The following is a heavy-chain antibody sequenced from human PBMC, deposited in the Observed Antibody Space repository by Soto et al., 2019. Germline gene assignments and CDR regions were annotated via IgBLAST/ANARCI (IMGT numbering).Heavy chain of an antibody. V-gene: IGHV3-48*02. J-gene: IGHJ4*02. CDR3: ARESPSSQCLPNRYFDY. Sequence: GGSLRLSCAASRFTFSDYSINWVRQAPWKGLEWVSYISGGGETIYYADSVRGRFTISRDNAKNSLFLQMNSLRDEDTAVYYCARESPSSQCLPNRYFDYWGQGTQVAVSS. CDR2: ISGGGETI. D-gene: IGHD6-19*01. CDR1: RFTFSDYS.